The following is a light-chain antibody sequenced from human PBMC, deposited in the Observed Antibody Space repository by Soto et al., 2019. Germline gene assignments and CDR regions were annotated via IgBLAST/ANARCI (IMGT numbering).Light chain of an antibody. J-gene: IGLJ3*02. CDR3: ASWDDSLNGFLV. CDR1: SSNIGSNS. CDR2: RND. Sequence: QSVLTQPPSASGTPGQRVTISFSGSSSNIGSNSVNWFQQVPGAAPKLLIYRNDERTYGVPDRFSGSKSGTSASLAISGLLSEDEADYYCASWDDSLNGFLVFGGGTKVTVL. V-gene: IGLV1-44*01.